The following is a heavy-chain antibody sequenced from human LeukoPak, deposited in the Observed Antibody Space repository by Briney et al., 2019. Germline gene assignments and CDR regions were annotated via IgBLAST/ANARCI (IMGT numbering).Heavy chain of an antibody. CDR1: GFTFSSYG. J-gene: IGHJ5*02. Sequence: GGSLRLSCAASGFTFSSYGMSWVRQAPGKGLEWVSAISGSGGSTYYADSVKGRFTVYRDNSKNTLYLQMNSLRAEDTAVYYCARGYSSSWYWGFDPWGQGTLVTVSS. CDR3: ARGYSSSWYWGFDP. CDR2: ISGSGGST. V-gene: IGHV3-23*01. D-gene: IGHD6-13*01.